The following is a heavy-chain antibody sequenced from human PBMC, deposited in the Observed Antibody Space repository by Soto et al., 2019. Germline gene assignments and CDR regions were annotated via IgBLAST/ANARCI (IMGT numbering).Heavy chain of an antibody. Sequence: GGSLRLSCAASGFTFSDSAMQWVRQASGKGLEWVGRIRSKANNYATAYAASVKGRFTISRDDSKNTAYLQMNSLKTEDTAVYYCTRLSETYSGYSDYWGQGTLVTVSS. CDR3: TRLSETYSGYSDY. V-gene: IGHV3-73*01. CDR2: IRSKANNYAT. D-gene: IGHD5-12*01. CDR1: GFTFSDSA. J-gene: IGHJ4*02.